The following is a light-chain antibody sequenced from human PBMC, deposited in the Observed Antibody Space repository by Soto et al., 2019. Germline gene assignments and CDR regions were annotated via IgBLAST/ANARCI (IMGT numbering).Light chain of an antibody. CDR1: QSAIIN. J-gene: IGKJ4*01. V-gene: IGKV3-15*01. CDR2: AAS. CDR3: QQYNKWPLT. Sequence: DIMMTQSPATLSVSPGERATLSCRASQSAIINLDWYQQKPGQAPWLLIYAASTRHTRIPARFSGSGSGTEFTLTSSSLQSEDLAVYYCQQYNKWPLTFGGGTKVAIK.